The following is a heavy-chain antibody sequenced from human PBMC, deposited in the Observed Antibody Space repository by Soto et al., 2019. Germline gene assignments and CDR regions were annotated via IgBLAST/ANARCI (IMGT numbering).Heavy chain of an antibody. J-gene: IGHJ6*02. CDR2: IWYDGSNE. V-gene: IGHV3-33*01. Sequence: QVHLVESGGGVVQPGRSLRLSCAASGFTFSRYGMHWVRQAPGKGLEWVAFIWYDGSNEYYADSLKGRFTISRDNSKNSLYLQMHSLRDEDTAVYYCAREGWPLLQTGMDVWGQGTTVTVSS. D-gene: IGHD2-15*01. CDR1: GFTFSRYG. CDR3: AREGWPLLQTGMDV.